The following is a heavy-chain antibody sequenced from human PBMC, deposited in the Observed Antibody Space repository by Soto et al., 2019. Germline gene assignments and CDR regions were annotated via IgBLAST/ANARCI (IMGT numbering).Heavy chain of an antibody. D-gene: IGHD3-9*01. CDR1: GGSISSGGYS. Sequence: SETLSLTCAVSGGSISSGGYSWSWIRQPPGKGLEWIGYIYHSGSTYYNPSLKSRVTISVDRSKNQFSLKLSSVTAADTAVYYCARMYYDILTGYSPGYYGMDVWGQGTTVTVSS. V-gene: IGHV4-30-2*01. CDR3: ARMYYDILTGYSPGYYGMDV. CDR2: IYHSGST. J-gene: IGHJ6*02.